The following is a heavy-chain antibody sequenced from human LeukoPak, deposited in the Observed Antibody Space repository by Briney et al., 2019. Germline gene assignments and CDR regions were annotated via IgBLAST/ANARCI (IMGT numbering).Heavy chain of an antibody. Sequence: GGSLRLSCGAPGFVFSNFALTWVRQAPGKGLEWVSTIIGSARSTFHAASVKGRFTISRDNSNNTVFLHMNSLRAEDTAVYFCAKHPGPYGANPFSSWGLGTLVTVSS. CDR2: IIGSARST. CDR1: GFVFSNFA. V-gene: IGHV3-23*01. J-gene: IGHJ5*02. D-gene: IGHD4-23*01. CDR3: AKHPGPYGANPFSS.